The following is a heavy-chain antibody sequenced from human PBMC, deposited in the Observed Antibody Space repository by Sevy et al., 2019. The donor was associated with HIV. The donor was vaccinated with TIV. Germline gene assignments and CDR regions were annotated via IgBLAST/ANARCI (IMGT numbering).Heavy chain of an antibody. J-gene: IGHJ4*02. Sequence: SETLSLTCAVYGGSFSGDYWSWIHQPPGKGLEWIGEINHSGSTNYNPSLKSRVTISVDTSKNQFSLKLSSVTAADTAVYYCASVRYYALWSGYYFFAYWGQGTLVTVSS. CDR3: ASVRYYALWSGYYFFAY. CDR2: INHSGST. D-gene: IGHD3-3*01. V-gene: IGHV4-34*01. CDR1: GGSFSGDY.